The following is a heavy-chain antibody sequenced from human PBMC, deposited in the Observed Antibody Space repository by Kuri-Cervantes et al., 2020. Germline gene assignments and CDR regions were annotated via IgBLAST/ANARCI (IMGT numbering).Heavy chain of an antibody. Sequence: GESLKISCAASDFTFSTYAMSWVRQAPGKGLEWVSTLSGSGGTTYYADSVKGRFTISRDNSKNTLYLQMNSLRAEDTAVYYCARERPYYYYGMDVWGQGTTVTVSS. CDR2: LSGSGGTT. CDR1: DFTFSTYA. CDR3: ARERPYYYYGMDV. V-gene: IGHV3-23*01. J-gene: IGHJ6*02.